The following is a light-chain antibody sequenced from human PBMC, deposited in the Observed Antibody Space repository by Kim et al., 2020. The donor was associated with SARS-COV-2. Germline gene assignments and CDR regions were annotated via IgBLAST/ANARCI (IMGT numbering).Light chain of an antibody. CDR1: QSIISS. CDR2: GAS. CDR3: QQYYSWPLT. Sequence: EIVMTQSPATLSVSPGERATLSCRASQSIISSLAWYQQKPGQPPRLLIYGASTRATGIPARFSGSGSGTEFTLTISSLQSEDFAVYYCQQYYSWPLTFGGGTKVDIK. J-gene: IGKJ4*01. V-gene: IGKV3-15*01.